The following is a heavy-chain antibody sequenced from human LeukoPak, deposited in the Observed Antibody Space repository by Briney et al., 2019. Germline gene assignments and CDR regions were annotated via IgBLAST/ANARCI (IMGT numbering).Heavy chain of an antibody. Sequence: SETLSLTCTVSGGSISSSSYYWGWIRQPPGKGLEWIGSIYYSGSTYYNPSLKSRVTISVDTSKNQFSLKLSSVTAADTAVYYCARVSGIAAAGISKRFDPWGQGTLVTVSS. CDR1: GGSISSSSYY. CDR3: ARVSGIAAAGISKRFDP. CDR2: IYYSGST. J-gene: IGHJ5*02. D-gene: IGHD6-13*01. V-gene: IGHV4-39*07.